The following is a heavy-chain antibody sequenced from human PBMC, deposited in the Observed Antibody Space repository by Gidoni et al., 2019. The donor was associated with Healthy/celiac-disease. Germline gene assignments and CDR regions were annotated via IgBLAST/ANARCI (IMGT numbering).Heavy chain of an antibody. Sequence: EVQLVESGGGLVQPGGSLRLSCAASGFTFSSYSMNWVRQAPGKGLEWVSYISSSSSTIYYADSVKGRFTISRDNANNSLYLQMNSLRDEDTAVYYCARENTVTQPTHYYYGMDVWGQGTTVTVSS. V-gene: IGHV3-48*02. J-gene: IGHJ6*02. CDR1: GFTFSSYS. D-gene: IGHD4-17*01. CDR2: ISSSSSTI. CDR3: ARENTVTQPTHYYYGMDV.